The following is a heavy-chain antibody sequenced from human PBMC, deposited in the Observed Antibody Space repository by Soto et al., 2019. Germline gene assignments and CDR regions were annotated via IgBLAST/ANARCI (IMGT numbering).Heavy chain of an antibody. V-gene: IGHV4-4*07. CDR3: ARELKLRVPGPDSWYFDL. Sequence: QVLLQESGPGLVQPSETLSLTCTVSGGSISSYSWSWIRQSAGKGLEWIGRIYTSGSPTYNPSLKSRVTMSVETSQNVFSLKMTSVSAADTAMYYFARELKLRVPGPDSWYFDLWGRGTLVTVSS. CDR2: IYTSGSP. D-gene: IGHD3-3*01. J-gene: IGHJ2*01. CDR1: GGSISSYS.